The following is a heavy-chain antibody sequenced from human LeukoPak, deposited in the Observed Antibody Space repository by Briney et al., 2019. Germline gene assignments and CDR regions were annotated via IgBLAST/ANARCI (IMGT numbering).Heavy chain of an antibody. CDR3: ARDGGYYDSPWD. CDR1: GYTFTSYY. J-gene: IGHJ4*02. V-gene: IGHV1-46*01. D-gene: IGHD3-22*01. Sequence: ASVKVSCKASGYTFTSYYMHWVRQAPGQGLEWMGIINPGGGSTSYAQKFQGRVTMTRDTSTSTVYMELNSLRSEDTAVYYCARDGGYYDSPWDWGQGTLVTVSS. CDR2: INPGGGST.